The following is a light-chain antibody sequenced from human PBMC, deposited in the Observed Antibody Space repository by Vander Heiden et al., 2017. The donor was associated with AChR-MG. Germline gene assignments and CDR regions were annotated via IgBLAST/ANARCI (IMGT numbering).Light chain of an antibody. Sequence: DIVMTPSPLSLLVTSGEPASISGRSSQSLLDSNGNNYLDWYLQKPGQSAQMLIYLGANRASGVPDRFSGSGSGTDFTLKISRVEAEDVGVYYCMQALQTPLLTFGGGTKVEIK. V-gene: IGKV2-28*01. J-gene: IGKJ4*01. CDR1: QSLLDSNGNNY. CDR3: MQALQTPLLT. CDR2: LGA.